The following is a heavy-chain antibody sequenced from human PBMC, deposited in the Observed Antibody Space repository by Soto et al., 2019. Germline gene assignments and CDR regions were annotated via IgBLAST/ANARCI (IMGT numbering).Heavy chain of an antibody. Sequence: QVQLQQWGAGLLKPSETLSLTCAVYGGSFSGYYWSWIHQPPGRGLEWIGEINHSGSTNYNPSLKSRVTISVDTSKNQFSLKLSSVTAADTAVYYCARHRRWVYTSQTPPDYWGQGTLVTVSS. D-gene: IGHD1-26*01. CDR2: INHSGST. V-gene: IGHV4-34*01. CDR3: ARHRRWVYTSQTPPDY. J-gene: IGHJ4*02. CDR1: GGSFSGYY.